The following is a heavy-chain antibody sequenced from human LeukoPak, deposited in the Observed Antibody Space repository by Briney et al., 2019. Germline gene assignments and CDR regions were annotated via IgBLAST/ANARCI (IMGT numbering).Heavy chain of an antibody. D-gene: IGHD4-17*01. J-gene: IGHJ5*02. Sequence: ASVKVSCKASGYTFTGYYMHWVRQAPGQGLEWMGWINPNSGGTNYAQKFQGRVTMTRDTSISTAYMELSRLRSDDTAVYYCARDKTTVNTINWFDPWGQGTLVTVSS. CDR2: INPNSGGT. CDR3: ARDKTTVNTINWFDP. CDR1: GYTFTGYY. V-gene: IGHV1-2*02.